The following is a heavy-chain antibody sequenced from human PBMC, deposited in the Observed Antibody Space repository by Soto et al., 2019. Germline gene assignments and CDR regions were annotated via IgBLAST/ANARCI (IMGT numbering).Heavy chain of an antibody. CDR2: IIPIFGTA. J-gene: IGHJ6*02. V-gene: IGHV1-69*06. Sequence: QVQLVQSGAEVKKPGSSVKVSCKASGGTFSSYAISWVRQAPGQGLEWMGGIIPIFGTANYAQKFQGRVTITADKSTSTAYMELSSLRSEDTAVYYCARSDWNYEKGSYYYGMDVWGQGTTATVSS. CDR3: ARSDWNYEKGSYYYGMDV. CDR1: GGTFSSYA. D-gene: IGHD1-7*01.